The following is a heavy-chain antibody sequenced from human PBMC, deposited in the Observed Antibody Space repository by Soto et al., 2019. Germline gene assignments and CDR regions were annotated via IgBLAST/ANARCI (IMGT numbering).Heavy chain of an antibody. CDR2: IYYSGST. D-gene: IGHD3-22*01. J-gene: IGHJ6*02. Sequence: PSETLSLTCTVSGGSISSYYWSWIRQPPGEGLEWIGYIYYSGSTNYNPSLKSRVTISVDTSKNQFSLKLSSVTAADTAVYYCARDRDLYDSSGFDYYGMDVWGQGTTVTVSS. CDR1: GGSISSYY. CDR3: ARDRDLYDSSGFDYYGMDV. V-gene: IGHV4-59*01.